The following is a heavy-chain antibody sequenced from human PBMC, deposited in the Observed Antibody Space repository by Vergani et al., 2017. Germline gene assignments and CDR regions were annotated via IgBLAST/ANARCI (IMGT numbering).Heavy chain of an antibody. J-gene: IGHJ4*02. CDR1: GFSFPGYA. D-gene: IGHD5-12*01. CDR3: TKGSRGYTGYFFDY. V-gene: IGHV3-23*01. CDR2: VSGSSATP. Sequence: EVQLLESGGGLVQPGGSLRLSCEASGFSFPGYAMSWVRQAPGKGLEWVSSVSGSSATPYYADSVKGRFISSRDNSKNTLHLQMNSLRADDTAVYYCTKGSRGYTGYFFDYWGQGTLVAVSS.